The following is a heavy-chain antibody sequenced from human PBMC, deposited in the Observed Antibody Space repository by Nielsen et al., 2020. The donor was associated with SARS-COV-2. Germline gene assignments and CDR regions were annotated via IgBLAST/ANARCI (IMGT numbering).Heavy chain of an antibody. V-gene: IGHV3-23*01. CDR2: IGTSGGNS. D-gene: IGHD3-3*01. J-gene: IGHJ4*02. CDR1: GITYINYG. Sequence: GESLKISCEASGITYINYGMSWVRQAPGKGLEWVSSIGTSGGNSYYSDSVKGRFTISRDISKNTLFLQMNSLRAEDTAVYHCAKDVWSGAHQIGPDYWGQGTLVTVSS. CDR3: AKDVWSGAHQIGPDY.